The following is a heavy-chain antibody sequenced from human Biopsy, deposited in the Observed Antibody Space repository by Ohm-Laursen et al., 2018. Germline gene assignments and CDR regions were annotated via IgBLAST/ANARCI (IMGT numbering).Heavy chain of an antibody. J-gene: IGHJ1*01. CDR3: ATKLTGYFHH. V-gene: IGHV1-69*13. D-gene: IGHD3-9*01. Sequence: VKISCKVPGGTFSNYGVNWVRQAPGQGLEWLGGNIPILGTGNYAQKFQDRVTVAADTSPSTATMELRSLRSDDTAVYYCATKLTGYFHHWGQGTLVIVSS. CDR2: NIPILGTG. CDR1: GGTFSNYG.